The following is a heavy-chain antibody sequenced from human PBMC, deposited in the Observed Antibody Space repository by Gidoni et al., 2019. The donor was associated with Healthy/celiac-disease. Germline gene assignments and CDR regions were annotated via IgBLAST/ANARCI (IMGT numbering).Heavy chain of an antibody. CDR2: INHSGST. Sequence: QVQLQQWGAGLLKPSETLSLTCAVYGGSFSGYYWSWIRQPPGKGLEWIGEINHSGSTNYNPSLKSRVTISVDTSKNQFSLKLSSVTAADTAVYYCARARRAAAGRGIAVTDIGPYGMDVWGQGTTVTVSS. CDR3: ARARRAAAGRGIAVTDIGPYGMDV. D-gene: IGHD6-13*01. J-gene: IGHJ6*02. V-gene: IGHV4-34*01. CDR1: GGSFSGYY.